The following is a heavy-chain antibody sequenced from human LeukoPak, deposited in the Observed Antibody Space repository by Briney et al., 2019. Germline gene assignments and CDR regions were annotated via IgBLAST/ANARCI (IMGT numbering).Heavy chain of an antibody. V-gene: IGHV3-48*01. Sequence: GGSLRLSCAASGCTFSSYSMNWVRQAPGKGLEWISYIISTGSTTYYADSVKGRFTISRDNANNSLSLQMSSLRAEDTAVYYCATGFWGYCSRNSCPLDNWGQGTLVTVAS. J-gene: IGHJ4*02. D-gene: IGHD2-2*01. CDR2: IISTGSTT. CDR1: GCTFSSYS. CDR3: ATGFWGYCSRNSCPLDN.